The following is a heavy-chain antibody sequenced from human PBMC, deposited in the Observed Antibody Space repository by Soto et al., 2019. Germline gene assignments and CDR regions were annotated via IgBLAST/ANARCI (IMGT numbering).Heavy chain of an antibody. J-gene: IGHJ4*02. Sequence: ASVKVSCKASGYTFTSYGISWVRQGPGQGLEWMGWISAYNGNTNYAQKLQGRVTMTTDTSTSTAYMELRSLRSDDTAVYYCARDSDDYIWGSYRYDYWGQGTLVTVSS. CDR2: ISAYNGNT. D-gene: IGHD3-16*02. CDR3: ARDSDDYIWGSYRYDY. CDR1: GYTFTSYG. V-gene: IGHV1-18*01.